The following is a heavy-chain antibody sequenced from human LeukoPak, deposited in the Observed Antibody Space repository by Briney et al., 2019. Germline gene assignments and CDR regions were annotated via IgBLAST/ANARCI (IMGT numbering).Heavy chain of an antibody. V-gene: IGHV1-18*01. Sequence: ASVKVSCKASGYTFTSYGISWVRQAPGQGLEWMGWISAYNGNTNYAQKLQGRVTMTTDTSTSTAYMELRSVRSDDTAVYYCARVDSGYEGNWFDPWGQGTLVTVSS. CDR2: ISAYNGNT. J-gene: IGHJ5*02. D-gene: IGHD5-12*01. CDR3: ARVDSGYEGNWFDP. CDR1: GYTFTSYG.